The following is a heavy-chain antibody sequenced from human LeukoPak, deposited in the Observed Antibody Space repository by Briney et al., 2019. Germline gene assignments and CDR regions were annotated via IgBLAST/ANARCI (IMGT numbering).Heavy chain of an antibody. CDR3: ARSLSRGLQSGGAFHYFDY. CDR1: GFTFSSYG. Sequence: PGGSLRLSCAAPGFTFSSYGMHWVRQAPGKGLEWVAVIWYDGSNKYYADSVKGRFTLSRDNSKNTLYLQMNSLRAEDTAVYYCARSLSRGLQSGGAFHYFDYWGQGTLVTVSS. CDR2: IWYDGSNK. V-gene: IGHV3-33*01. D-gene: IGHD5-24*01. J-gene: IGHJ4*02.